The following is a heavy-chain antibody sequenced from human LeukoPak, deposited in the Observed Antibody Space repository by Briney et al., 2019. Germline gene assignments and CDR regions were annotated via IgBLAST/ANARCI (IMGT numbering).Heavy chain of an antibody. V-gene: IGHV4-34*01. CDR3: ARGGDSGYDYTRGTYFDY. J-gene: IGHJ4*02. D-gene: IGHD5-12*01. Sequence: SETLSLICAVYGGSFSGYHWRWIRQPPGKGLEGIGEINHSGGTNYNPSLKSRVTISVDTSKNQFSLKLSSVTAADTAVYYCARGGDSGYDYTRGTYFDYWGQGTLVTVSS. CDR1: GGSFSGYH. CDR2: INHSGGT.